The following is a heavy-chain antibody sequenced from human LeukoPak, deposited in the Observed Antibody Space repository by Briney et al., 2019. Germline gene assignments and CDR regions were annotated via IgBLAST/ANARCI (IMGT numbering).Heavy chain of an antibody. CDR1: GFIFSGYS. V-gene: IGHV3-23*01. D-gene: IGHD5-18*01. CDR3: AKGGSESSYSYGDY. Sequence: PGGSLRLSCAASGFIFSGYSMNWVRQAPGKGLEWVSSISSSGVSTYHTDPVKGRFTISRDNSKNTLYLQMNSLGAGDTAVYYCAKGGSESSYSYGDYWGQGTLVTVSS. J-gene: IGHJ4*02. CDR2: ISSSGVST.